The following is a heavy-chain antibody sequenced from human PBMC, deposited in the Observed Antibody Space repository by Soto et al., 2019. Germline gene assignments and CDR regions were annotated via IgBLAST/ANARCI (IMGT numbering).Heavy chain of an antibody. Sequence: SETLSLTCAVSGGSISSGGYSWSWIRQPPGKGLEWIGYIYHSGSTYYNPSLKSRVTISVDRSKNQFSLKLSSVTAADTAVYYCARRLATGTGRYFDYWGQGTLVT. V-gene: IGHV4-30-2*01. D-gene: IGHD1-1*01. CDR3: ARRLATGTGRYFDY. CDR1: GGSISSGGYS. J-gene: IGHJ4*02. CDR2: IYHSGST.